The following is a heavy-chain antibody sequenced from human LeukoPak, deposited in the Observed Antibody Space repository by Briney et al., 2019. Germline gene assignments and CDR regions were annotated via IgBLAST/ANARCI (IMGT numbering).Heavy chain of an antibody. CDR3: GSEATAIGGVIVRVAY. CDR1: GYSFIDSY. J-gene: IGHJ4*02. CDR2: INPKTGDT. V-gene: IGHV1-2*02. Sequence: GASVKVSCKTSGYSFIDSYMQWVRQAPGQGLEWMGWINPKTGDTKYAQTFQGRVTMTRDTSIRTTYMELSGLRSDDTAIYYCGSEATAIGGVIVRVAYWGQGTLVSVSS. D-gene: IGHD3-16*02.